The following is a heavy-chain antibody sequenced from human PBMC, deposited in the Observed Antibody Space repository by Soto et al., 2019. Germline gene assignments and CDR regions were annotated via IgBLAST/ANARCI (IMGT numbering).Heavy chain of an antibody. D-gene: IGHD5-18*01. Sequence: PSETLSLTCTVSGGSISSYYLSWIRQPPGKGLEWIGYIYYSGSTNYNPSLKSRVTISVDTSKNQFSLKLSSVTAADTAVYYCAREGNVDTAMVGFDYWGQGTLVTVYS. CDR3: AREGNVDTAMVGFDY. CDR1: GGSISSYY. J-gene: IGHJ4*02. V-gene: IGHV4-59*01. CDR2: IYYSGST.